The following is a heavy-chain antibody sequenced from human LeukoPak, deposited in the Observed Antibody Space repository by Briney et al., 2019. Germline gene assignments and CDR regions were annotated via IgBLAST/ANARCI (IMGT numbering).Heavy chain of an antibody. V-gene: IGHV3-23*01. J-gene: IGHJ4*02. CDR2: ISGSGGST. CDR1: GFTFSSYA. Sequence: GGSPRLSCAASGFTFSSYAMSWVRQAPGMGLEWVSAISGSGGSTYYADSVKGRFTISRDNSKNTLYLQMNSLRAEDTAVYYCAKDRRYFDWLLSGGPDYWGQGTLVTVSS. D-gene: IGHD3-9*01. CDR3: AKDRRYFDWLLSGGPDY.